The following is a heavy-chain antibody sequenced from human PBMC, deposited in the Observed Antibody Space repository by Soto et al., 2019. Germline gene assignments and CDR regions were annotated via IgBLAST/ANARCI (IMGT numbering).Heavy chain of an antibody. CDR1: GYSFTSYW. Sequence: GESLKISCKGSGYSFTSYWISWVRQMPGKGLEWMGRIDPSDSYTNYSPSFQGHVTISADKSISTAYLQWSSLKASDTAMYYCARYDSSSGYSGWVYWFDPWGQGTLVTVSS. CDR2: IDPSDSYT. J-gene: IGHJ5*02. D-gene: IGHD3-22*01. CDR3: ARYDSSSGYSGWVYWFDP. V-gene: IGHV5-10-1*01.